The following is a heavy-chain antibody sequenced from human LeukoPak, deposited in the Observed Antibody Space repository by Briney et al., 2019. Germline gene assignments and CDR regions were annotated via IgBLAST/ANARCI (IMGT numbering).Heavy chain of an antibody. CDR1: GGSISSYY. D-gene: IGHD3-10*01. CDR3: ARAPLLWGVGAFDI. Sequence: SETLSLTCTVSGGSISSYYWSWIRQPPGKGLEWVGYIYYSGCTNYNPSLKSRVTISVDTSKNQFSPKLSSVTAADTAVYNCARAPLLWGVGAFDIWGQGKMVTVSS. V-gene: IGHV4-59*01. CDR2: IYYSGCT. J-gene: IGHJ3*02.